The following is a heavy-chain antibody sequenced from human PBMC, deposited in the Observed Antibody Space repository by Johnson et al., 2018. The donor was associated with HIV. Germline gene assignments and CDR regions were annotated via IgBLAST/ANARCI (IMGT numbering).Heavy chain of an antibody. V-gene: IGHV3-66*01. Sequence: VQLVESGGGLVQPGGSLRLSCAASGFTFDDYGMSWVRQAPGKGLEWVCGIYSGGSTYYADSVKGRFTISRDNSKNTLYLQMNSLRAEDTAVYYCARDHAVADAFDIWGQGTMVTVSS. D-gene: IGHD6-19*01. J-gene: IGHJ3*02. CDR3: ARDHAVADAFDI. CDR2: IYSGGST. CDR1: GFTFDDYG.